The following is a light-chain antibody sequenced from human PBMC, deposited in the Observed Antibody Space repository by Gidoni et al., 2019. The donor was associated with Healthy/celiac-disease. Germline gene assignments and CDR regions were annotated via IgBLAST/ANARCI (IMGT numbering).Light chain of an antibody. V-gene: IGKV4-1*01. CDR3: QQYYSTPWT. CDR2: WAS. CDR1: QSVLYSSNNKSY. J-gene: IGKJ1*01. Sequence: DIVMTQSPDSLAVSLGERATINCKSSQSVLYSSNNKSYLAWYQQKPGQPPKLLIYWASTRESGVPDRFSGSGSGTDFTLTISSLQAEDLAVYYCQQYYSTPWTFXQXTKVEIK.